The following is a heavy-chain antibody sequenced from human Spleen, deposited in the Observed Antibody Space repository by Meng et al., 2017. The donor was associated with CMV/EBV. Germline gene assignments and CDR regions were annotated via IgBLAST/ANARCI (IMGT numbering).Heavy chain of an antibody. CDR2: INWNGDST. V-gene: IGHV3-20*04. CDR1: GFTFDDYG. D-gene: IGHD3-16*01. CDR3: ARMRGYYFDY. Sequence: GESLKISCAASGFTFDDYGMSWVRQAPGKGLEWVSGINWNGDSTGYADSVKGRFTISRDNAKNSLYLQMNSLRAEDTAVYYCARMRGYYFDYWGQGTLVTVSS. J-gene: IGHJ4*02.